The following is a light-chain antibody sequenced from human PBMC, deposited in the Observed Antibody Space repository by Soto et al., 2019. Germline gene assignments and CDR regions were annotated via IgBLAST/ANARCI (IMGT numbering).Light chain of an antibody. Sequence: QSVLTQPHSASGTPGQRVTVSCSGSGSNIGSKSVNWYQQLPGAAPKLLIYADNQRPSGVSDRFSGSKSGTSASLAISGLQSEDEADYYCAAWDDTLNGWVFGGGTQLTVL. CDR2: ADN. V-gene: IGLV1-44*01. J-gene: IGLJ3*02. CDR1: GSNIGSKS. CDR3: AAWDDTLNGWV.